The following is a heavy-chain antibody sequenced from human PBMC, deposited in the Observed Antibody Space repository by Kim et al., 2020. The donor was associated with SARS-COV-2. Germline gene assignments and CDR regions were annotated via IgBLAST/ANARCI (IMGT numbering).Heavy chain of an antibody. Sequence: GGSLRLSCAASGFTFSSYGMHWVRQAPGKGLAWVAVISYDGSNKYYADSVKGRFTISRDNSKNTLYLQMNSLRAEDTAVYYCARDVEGGFIEGDDAFDIWGQGTMVTVSS. J-gene: IGHJ3*02. CDR3: ARDVEGGFIEGDDAFDI. CDR2: ISYDGSNK. D-gene: IGHD2-15*01. V-gene: IGHV3-33*05. CDR1: GFTFSSYG.